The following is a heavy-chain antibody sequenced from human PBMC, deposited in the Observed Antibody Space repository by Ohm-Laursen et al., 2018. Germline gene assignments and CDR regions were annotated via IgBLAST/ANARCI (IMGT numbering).Heavy chain of an antibody. V-gene: IGHV4-38-2*02. CDR3: ARDRAGSFDY. D-gene: IGHD3-10*01. Sequence: TLSLTCAVSGDSISSGYYWAWIRQPPGGGLEYIGGIHHTGTTYHNPSLKGRLSISVDASKNHFSLKLRSLTAADTAMYFCARDRAGSFDYWGQGIRVIVSS. CDR1: GDSISSGYY. CDR2: IHHTGTT. J-gene: IGHJ4*02.